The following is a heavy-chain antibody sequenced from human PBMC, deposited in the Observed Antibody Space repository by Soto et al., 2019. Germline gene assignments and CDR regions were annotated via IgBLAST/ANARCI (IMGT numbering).Heavy chain of an antibody. V-gene: IGHV3-7*01. CDR3: ARVQQWLEPFSVDYYYYGMEV. D-gene: IGHD6-19*01. Sequence: VGSLRLSCASSVFAFSSYWMSCVRHAPGKWLEWVANIKQDGSEKYYVDSVKGRFTISRDNAKNSLYLQMNSLRAEDTAVYYCARVQQWLEPFSVDYYYYGMEVWGQGTTVIVS. CDR1: VFAFSSYW. J-gene: IGHJ6*01. CDR2: IKQDGSEK.